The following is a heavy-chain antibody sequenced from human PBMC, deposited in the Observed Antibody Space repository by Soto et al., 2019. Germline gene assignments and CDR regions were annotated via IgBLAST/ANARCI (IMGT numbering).Heavy chain of an antibody. J-gene: IGHJ5*02. CDR2: IYYSGST. Sequence: SETLSLTFTVSGGSISSSSYYWGWIRQPPGKGLEWIGSIYYSGSTYYNPSLKSRVTISVDTSKNQFSLKLSSVTAADTAVYYCARHGGVPTENWFDPWGQGTLVTVSS. V-gene: IGHV4-39*01. D-gene: IGHD3-10*01. CDR1: GGSISSSSYY. CDR3: ARHGGVPTENWFDP.